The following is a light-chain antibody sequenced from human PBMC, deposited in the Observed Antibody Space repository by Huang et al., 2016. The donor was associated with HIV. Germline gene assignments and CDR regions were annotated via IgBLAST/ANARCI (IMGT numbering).Light chain of an antibody. J-gene: IGKJ1*01. CDR3: QQYHGVPWT. V-gene: IGKV1-NL1*01. CDR2: AAS. Sequence: DIQMTQSPSSLSASVGDSVAITCRASQGSSNSLAWYQQKPGKAPKLLLYAASKLEGGVTSRFSGSGSGAVYTLTISSLQPEDVAVYHCQQYHGVPWTFGQGTKVEVK. CDR1: QGSSNS.